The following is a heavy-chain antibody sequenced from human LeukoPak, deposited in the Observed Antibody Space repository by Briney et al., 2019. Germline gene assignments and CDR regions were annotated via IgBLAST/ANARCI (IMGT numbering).Heavy chain of an antibody. D-gene: IGHD3-10*01. CDR2: IYYSGST. CDR3: ARDHEGIDY. Sequence: SETLSLTCAVYGGSFSGYYWSWIRQPPGKGLEWIGYIYYSGSTNYNPSLKSRVTISVDTSKNQFSLKLSSVTAADTAVYYCARDHEGIDYWGQGTLVTVSS. J-gene: IGHJ4*02. CDR1: GGSFSGYY. V-gene: IGHV4-59*01.